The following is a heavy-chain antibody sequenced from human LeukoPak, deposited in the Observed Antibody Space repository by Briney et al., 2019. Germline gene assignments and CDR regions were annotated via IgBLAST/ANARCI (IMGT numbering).Heavy chain of an antibody. CDR3: ASHVNNFWSGSDYYYYHMDL. Sequence: SETLSLTCTVSGDSISSSSYYWGWIRQPPGKGLEWIGSINYSGSTYYNPSLKSRFTISVDTSKNQFSLKLSSVTAADTAVYYCASHVNNFWSGSDYYYYHMDLWGKGTTVTVSS. CDR2: INYSGST. D-gene: IGHD3-3*01. J-gene: IGHJ6*03. V-gene: IGHV4-39*01. CDR1: GDSISSSSYY.